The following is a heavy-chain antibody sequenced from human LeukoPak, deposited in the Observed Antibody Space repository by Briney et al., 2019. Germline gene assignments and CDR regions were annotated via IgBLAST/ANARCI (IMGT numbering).Heavy chain of an antibody. Sequence: GGSLRLSCAASGFTVSSNYMSWVRQAPGKGPEWVSYISSGGSTKYYADSVKGRFTISRDNAKNSLYLQMNSLRAEDTAVYYCARTRIMDVWGKGTTVTVSS. D-gene: IGHD2-21*01. CDR1: GFTVSSNY. V-gene: IGHV3-11*04. J-gene: IGHJ6*04. CDR3: ARTRIMDV. CDR2: ISSGGSTK.